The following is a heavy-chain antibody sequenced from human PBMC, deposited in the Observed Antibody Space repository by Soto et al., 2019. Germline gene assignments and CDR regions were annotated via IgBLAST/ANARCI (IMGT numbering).Heavy chain of an antibody. CDR2: INHSGST. V-gene: IGHV4-34*01. Sequence: PSETLSLTCAVYGGSFSGYYWSWIRQPPGKGLEWIGKINHSGSTNYNPSLKSRVTISVDTSKNRFSLKLSSVTAADTAVYYCARVTMVRGVIGWFDPWGQGTLVTVSS. CDR1: GGSFSGYY. J-gene: IGHJ5*02. CDR3: ARVTMVRGVIGWFDP. D-gene: IGHD3-10*01.